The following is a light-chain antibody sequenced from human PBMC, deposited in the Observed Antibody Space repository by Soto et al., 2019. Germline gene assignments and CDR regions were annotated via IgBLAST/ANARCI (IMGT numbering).Light chain of an antibody. Sequence: QSALTQPASVSGSPGQSITISCTGTSSDVDGYNYVSWYQHHPGKAPKLMIYDVSNRPSGVSNRFSGSKSGNTASLTISGLQPEDEADYYCCSYTTSNTRQIVFGTGTKLTVL. CDR2: DVS. V-gene: IGLV2-14*03. CDR3: CSYTTSNTRQIV. CDR1: SSDVDGYNY. J-gene: IGLJ1*01.